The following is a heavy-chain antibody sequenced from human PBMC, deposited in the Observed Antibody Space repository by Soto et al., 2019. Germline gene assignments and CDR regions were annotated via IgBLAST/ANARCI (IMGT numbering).Heavy chain of an antibody. J-gene: IGHJ4*02. D-gene: IGHD6-19*01. CDR2: LNQDGSEK. CDR3: ARGTQPYSGSHEFDY. CDR1: GFTFTDYW. V-gene: IGHV3-7*03. Sequence: PGGSLRLSCAASGFTFTDYWMSWVRQAPGKGLEWVANLNQDGSEKNCVDSVKGRFTISRDNAKNSVYLQLNSLRAEDTAVYYCARGTQPYSGSHEFDYWVRGTMVTASA.